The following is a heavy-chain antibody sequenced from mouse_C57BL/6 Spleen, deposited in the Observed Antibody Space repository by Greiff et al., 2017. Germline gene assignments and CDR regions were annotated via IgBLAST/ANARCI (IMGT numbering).Heavy chain of an antibody. V-gene: IGHV1-82*01. CDR1: GYAFSSSW. CDR2: IYPGDGDT. CDR3: AREGSSFAY. Sequence: QVQLQQSGPELVKPGASVKISCKASGYAFSSSWMNWVKQRPGKGLEWIGRIYPGDGDTNYNGKFKGKDTLTADKSSSTAYMQLSSLTSEDSAVYFCAREGSSFAYWGQGTLVTVSA. D-gene: IGHD6-1*01. J-gene: IGHJ3*01.